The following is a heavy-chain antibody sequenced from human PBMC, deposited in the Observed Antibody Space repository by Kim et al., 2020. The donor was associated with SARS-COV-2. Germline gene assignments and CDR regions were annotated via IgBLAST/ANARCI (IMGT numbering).Heavy chain of an antibody. J-gene: IGHJ1*01. CDR3: AKGDSYSSSWGLSWGGYFEH. CDR1: GFTFSSYA. CDR2: ISGSGGST. D-gene: IGHD6-13*01. V-gene: IGHV3-23*01. Sequence: GGSLRLSCAASGFTFSSYAMSWVRQAPGKGLEWVSAISGSGGSTYYADSVKGRFTISRDNSKNTLYLQMNSLRAEDTAVYYCAKGDSYSSSWGLSWGGYFEHWGQGTLVTVSS.